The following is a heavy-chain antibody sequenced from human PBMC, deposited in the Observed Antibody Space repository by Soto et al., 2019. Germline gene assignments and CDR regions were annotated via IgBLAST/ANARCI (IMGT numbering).Heavy chain of an antibody. CDR1: GGTFSSYT. CDR2: IIPILGIA. Sequence: SVKVSCKASGGTFSSYTISWVRQAPGQGLEWMGRIIPILGIANYAQKFQGRVTMTEDKSTDTAYMELSSLRSEDTAVYYCATEAPLRSRRRAPKGYYYYGMDVWGQGTTVTVSS. J-gene: IGHJ6*02. D-gene: IGHD3-3*01. V-gene: IGHV1-69*04. CDR3: ATEAPLRSRRRAPKGYYYYGMDV.